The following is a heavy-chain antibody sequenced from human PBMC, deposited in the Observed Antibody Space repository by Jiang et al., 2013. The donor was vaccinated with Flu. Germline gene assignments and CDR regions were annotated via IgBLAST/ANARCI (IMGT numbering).Heavy chain of an antibody. CDR2: ITAYNGNT. V-gene: IGHV1-18*01. J-gene: IGHJ3*02. Sequence: SGAEVKKPGASVKVSCKASGYTFTSYGISWVRQAPGQGLEWMGWITAYNGNTNYAQKLQGRVTMTTDTSTSTAYMELRSLRSDDTAVYYCAREGPYDFWSGYLHDAFDIWGQGTMVTVSS. CDR3: AREGPYDFWSGYLHDAFDI. D-gene: IGHD3-3*01. CDR1: GYTFTSYG.